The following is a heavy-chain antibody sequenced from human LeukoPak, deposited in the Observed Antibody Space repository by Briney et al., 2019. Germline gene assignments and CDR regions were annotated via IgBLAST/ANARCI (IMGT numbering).Heavy chain of an antibody. J-gene: IGHJ4*02. CDR1: GFTFSSYG. Sequence: GRSLRLSCAASGFTFSSYGMHWVRQAPGKGLEWVAVISYDGSNKYYADSVKGRFTISRDNSKNTLYLQMNSLRAEDTAVYYCAKDRGISSGWYGYIDYWGQGTLVTVSS. CDR3: AKDRGISSGWYGYIDY. D-gene: IGHD6-19*01. V-gene: IGHV3-30*18. CDR2: ISYDGSNK.